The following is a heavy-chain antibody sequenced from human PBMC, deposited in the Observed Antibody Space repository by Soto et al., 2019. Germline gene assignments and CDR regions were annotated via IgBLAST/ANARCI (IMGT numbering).Heavy chain of an antibody. CDR2: ISGSGST. D-gene: IGHD5-18*01. J-gene: IGHJ4*02. V-gene: IGHV4-30-4*01. CDR1: GGSVSSGYND. CDR3: ATESGSTYGYFDY. Sequence: LSLTCTVSGGSVSSGYNDWSRILQSPGKGLEWIGYISGSGSTGYNPSLKNRLTMSVDRSKNQFTLRLTPVTAADTAVYFCATESGSTYGYFDYWGQGTQVTVSS.